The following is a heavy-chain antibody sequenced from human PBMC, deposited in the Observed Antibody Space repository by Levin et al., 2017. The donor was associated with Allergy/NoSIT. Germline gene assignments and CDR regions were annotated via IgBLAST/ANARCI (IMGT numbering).Heavy chain of an antibody. J-gene: IGHJ4*02. D-gene: IGHD3-10*01. CDR2: ISVGGAT. CDR1: GFSFSSYA. Sequence: GESLKISCAASGFSFSSYALNWVRQVPGKGLEWVSSISVGGATYFADSVKGRFSISRHSSRDTLYLQMNSLRAEDTAIYYCAKGRNGYTSGSAFDYWAQGTLVSVHS. CDR3: AKGRNGYTSGSAFDY. V-gene: IGHV3-23*01.